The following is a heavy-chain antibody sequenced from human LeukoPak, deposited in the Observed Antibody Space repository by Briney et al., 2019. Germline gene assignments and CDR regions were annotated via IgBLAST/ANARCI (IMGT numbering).Heavy chain of an antibody. Sequence: GESLKISCKGSGYSFTSYWIGWVRQMPGKGLEWMGIIYPGDSDTRYSPSFQGQVTISADKSISTAYLQWSSLKASDTAMYYCASSLQNYYGSGSYTNWGQGTLVTVSS. J-gene: IGHJ4*02. CDR2: IYPGDSDT. D-gene: IGHD3-10*01. CDR3: ASSLQNYYGSGSYTN. CDR1: GYSFTSYW. V-gene: IGHV5-51*01.